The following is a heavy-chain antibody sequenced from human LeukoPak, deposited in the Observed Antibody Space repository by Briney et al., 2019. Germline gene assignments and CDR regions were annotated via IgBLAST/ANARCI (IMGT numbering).Heavy chain of an antibody. Sequence: GGSLRLSCAASGFTFSSYGMHWVRQAPGKGLEWVAVISYDGSNKYYADSVKGRFTISRDNSKNTLYLQMNSLRAEDAAVYYCAKEYSSGWYYFDYWGQGTLVTVSS. CDR1: GFTFSSYG. CDR3: AKEYSSGWYYFDY. CDR2: ISYDGSNK. J-gene: IGHJ4*02. V-gene: IGHV3-30*18. D-gene: IGHD6-19*01.